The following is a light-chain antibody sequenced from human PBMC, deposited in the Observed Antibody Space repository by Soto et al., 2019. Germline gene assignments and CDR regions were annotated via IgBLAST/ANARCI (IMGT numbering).Light chain of an antibody. CDR2: EVS. CDR1: SSDIGSYNY. J-gene: IGLJ1*01. V-gene: IGLV2-14*01. CDR3: SSHTTYSTRI. Sequence: QSVLTQPASGSGCPGQSSAISCTGTSSDIGSYNYVSWYQQHPGKAPKLIIHEVSNRPSGISDHFSGSKSGNTASPTISGLQADDEADYYCSSHTTYSTRIFGTGTKVTVL.